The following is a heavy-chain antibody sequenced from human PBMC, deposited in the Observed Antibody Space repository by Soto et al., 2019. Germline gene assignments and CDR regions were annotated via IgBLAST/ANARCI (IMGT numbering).Heavy chain of an antibody. V-gene: IGHV3-23*01. CDR1: GFTFSSYA. J-gene: IGHJ5*02. CDR3: AKPGGVICSSTSCYEGNWFDP. D-gene: IGHD2-2*01. CDR2: ISGSGGST. Sequence: GGSLRLSCAASGFTFSSYAMSWVRQAPGKGLEWVSAISGSGGSTYYADSVKGRFTISRDNSKNTLYLQMNSLRAEDTAVYYCAKPGGVICSSTSCYEGNWFDPWGQGTLVTVSS.